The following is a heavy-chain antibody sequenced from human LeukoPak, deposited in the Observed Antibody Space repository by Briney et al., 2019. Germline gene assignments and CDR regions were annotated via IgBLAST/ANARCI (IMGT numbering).Heavy chain of an antibody. CDR2: IRDSGEA. J-gene: IGHJ5*02. Sequence: PGGSLRLSGAVSGFRVSDYYMSWVRQAPGKGLEWVGLIRDSGEAFYADFARGRFAISRDESENTLYLQMNSPRVEDTAVYFCARDRAANQDWVEFDPWGQGTPVIVSS. CDR1: GFRVSDYY. V-gene: IGHV3-66*03. D-gene: IGHD3/OR15-3a*01. CDR3: ARDRAANQDWVEFDP.